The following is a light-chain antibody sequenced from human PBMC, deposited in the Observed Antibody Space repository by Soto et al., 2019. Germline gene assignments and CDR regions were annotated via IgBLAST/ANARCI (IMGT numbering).Light chain of an antibody. CDR1: QSVSSNY. J-gene: IGKJ1*01. V-gene: IGKV3-20*01. Sequence: EIVLTQSPGTLSLSPGERATLSCRSSQSVSSNYLAWYQQKPDQAPRLVIYDVSGRATGIPDRFSGSGSGTVFTLTISRLEPEEFAVYYCQQYGSSPTFGQGTKVESK. CDR2: DVS. CDR3: QQYGSSPT.